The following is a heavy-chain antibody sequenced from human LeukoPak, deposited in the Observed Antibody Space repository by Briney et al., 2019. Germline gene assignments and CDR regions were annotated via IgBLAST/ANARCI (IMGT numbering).Heavy chain of an antibody. D-gene: IGHD6-19*01. CDR3: AKPSGWRPGLPEFDP. CDR2: ISGSGGST. J-gene: IGHJ5*02. Sequence: SGGSLRLSCAASGFTFSSYAMSWVRQAPGKGLEWVSAISGSGGSTYYADSVKGRFTISRDNSKNTLYLQMNSLRAEDTAVYYCAKPSGWRPGLPEFDPWGQGTLVTVSS. CDR1: GFTFSSYA. V-gene: IGHV3-23*01.